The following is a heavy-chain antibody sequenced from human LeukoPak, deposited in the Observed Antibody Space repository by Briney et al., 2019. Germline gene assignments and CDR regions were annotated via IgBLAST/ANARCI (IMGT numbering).Heavy chain of an antibody. V-gene: IGHV3-48*03. Sequence: GGSLRLSCAASGFTFSSYEMNWVRQAPGKGLEWVSYISSSGSTIYYADSVKGRFTISRDNAKNSLYLQMNSLRAQDTAVYYCARDRRWLQSDYWGQGTLVTVSS. CDR2: ISSSGSTI. CDR1: GFTFSSYE. J-gene: IGHJ4*02. CDR3: ARDRRWLQSDY. D-gene: IGHD5-24*01.